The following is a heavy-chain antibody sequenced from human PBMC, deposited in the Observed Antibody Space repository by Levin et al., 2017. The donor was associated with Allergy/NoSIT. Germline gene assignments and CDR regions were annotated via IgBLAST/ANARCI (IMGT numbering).Heavy chain of an antibody. V-gene: IGHV4-61*01. D-gene: IGHD4-17*01. CDR1: GGSVSSGSYY. J-gene: IGHJ6*03. CDR2: IYYSGST. CDR3: ARVHRELRSHYYYYMDV. Sequence: SQTLSLTCTVSGGSVSSGSYYWSWIRQPPGKGLEWIGYIYYSGSTNYNPSLKSRVTISVDTSKNQFSLKLSSVTAADTAVYYCARVHRELRSHYYYYMDVWGKGTTVTVSS.